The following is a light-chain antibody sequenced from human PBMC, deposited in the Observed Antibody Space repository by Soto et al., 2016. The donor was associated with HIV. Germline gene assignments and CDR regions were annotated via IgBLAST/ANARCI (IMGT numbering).Light chain of an antibody. CDR2: GAS. Sequence: DIQMTQSPSSVSASVGDRVTITCRASQDISRWLAWYQQTPGKAPKLLISGASVLHTGVPSRFSGSGSGTDFTLTINSLQPEDFATYYCQQSYTTPLTVGGGTKVEIK. CDR1: QDISRW. J-gene: IGKJ4*01. V-gene: IGKV1-12*01. CDR3: QQSYTTPLT.